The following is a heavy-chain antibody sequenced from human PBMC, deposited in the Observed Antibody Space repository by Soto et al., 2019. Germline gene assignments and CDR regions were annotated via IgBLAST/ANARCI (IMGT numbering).Heavy chain of an antibody. CDR3: AKTNGAYSTFFDY. CDR1: GFTFSSYS. V-gene: IGHV3-21*01. CDR2: IGGSSGHI. D-gene: IGHD2-8*01. Sequence: GGSLRLSCAASGFTFSSYSMVWVRQAPEKGLEWVSSIGGSSGHIYYADSLKGRFTISRDNAKNSLYLQMNSLRVDDTAVFYCAKTNGAYSTFFDYWGQGTLVPVSS. J-gene: IGHJ4*02.